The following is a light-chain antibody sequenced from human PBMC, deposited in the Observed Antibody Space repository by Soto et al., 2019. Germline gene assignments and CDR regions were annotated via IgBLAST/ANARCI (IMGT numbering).Light chain of an antibody. J-gene: IGLJ3*02. CDR2: DAT. Sequence: QSALTKPPSASVSPGKSVTISCTGTSSDVGAYNYVSWSQQHPGKAPKLMIYDATKRPSGVHNRFSGSKSGNTASLTVSGLQPEDEAEYYCVSYAASSIWVFGGGTKLTVL. CDR1: SSDVGAYNY. CDR3: VSYAASSIWV. V-gene: IGLV2-8*01.